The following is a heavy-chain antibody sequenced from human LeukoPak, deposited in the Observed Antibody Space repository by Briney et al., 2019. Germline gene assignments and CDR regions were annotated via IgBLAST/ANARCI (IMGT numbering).Heavy chain of an antibody. CDR2: IHGGGST. J-gene: IGHJ5*02. D-gene: IGHD3-3*02. CDR1: GASINNYY. V-gene: IGHV4-4*07. Sequence: PSETLSLTCTVSGASINNYYWSWIRQPAGKGLEWIGRIHGGGSTNYNPSLKSRVTVSMDTSKNQFSLKLSSMTAADTAVYYCARDLASPPYNWFDPWGQGTLVTVSS. CDR3: ARDLASPPYNWFDP.